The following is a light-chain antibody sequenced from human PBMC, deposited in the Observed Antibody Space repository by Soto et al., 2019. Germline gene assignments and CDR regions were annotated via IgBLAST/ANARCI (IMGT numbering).Light chain of an antibody. CDR1: QSVSSSY. CDR3: QQYCSSLVT. V-gene: IGKV3-20*01. J-gene: IGKJ5*01. CDR2: GAS. Sequence: EIVLTQSPGTLSLSPGERATLSCRASQSVSSSYLAWYQQKPGQAPRLLIYGASSRATGIPDRFSGSGSGTDFTLTISRLEPEELAVYYGQQYCSSLVTFGQGTRLLIK.